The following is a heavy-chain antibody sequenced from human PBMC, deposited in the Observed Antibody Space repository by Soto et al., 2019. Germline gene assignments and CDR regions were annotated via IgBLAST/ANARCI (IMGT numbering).Heavy chain of an antibody. J-gene: IGHJ4*02. Sequence: QVKLQESGPGLVKPSETLSLTCTVSGVSISNYYWTWIRQPAGKGLEWIGRIFPSGSTNYNPSLRGLVTMSVDTSKNLFSLKLSSVTAADTALYYCASEGTAMKLHYWGQGTLVTVSS. CDR1: GVSISNYY. CDR2: IFPSGST. V-gene: IGHV4-4*07. CDR3: ASEGTAMKLHY. D-gene: IGHD5-18*01.